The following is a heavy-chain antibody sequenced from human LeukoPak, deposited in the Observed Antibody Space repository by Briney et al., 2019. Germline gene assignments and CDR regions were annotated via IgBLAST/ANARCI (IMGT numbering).Heavy chain of an antibody. J-gene: IGHJ4*02. CDR3: ARGDVVLMVYAAPEYYFDY. CDR1: GFTFTGYY. Sequence: ASVNVSCKASGFTFTGYYMHWVRQAPGQGLEWMGWINPNSGGTNYAQKFQGRVTMTRDTSITTAYMELSRLRSDDTAVCYCARGDVVLMVYAAPEYYFDYWGQGTLVTVSS. D-gene: IGHD2-8*01. V-gene: IGHV1-2*02. CDR2: INPNSGGT.